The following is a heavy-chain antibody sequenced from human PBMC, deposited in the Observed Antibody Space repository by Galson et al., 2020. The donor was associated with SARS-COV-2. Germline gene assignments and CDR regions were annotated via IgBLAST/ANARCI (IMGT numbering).Heavy chain of an antibody. Sequence: TGGSLRLSCAASNFTFALYTMNWVRQSPGTGLEWVSSISRGSDYFYYAESVKGRFTISRDNAKNSLYLQMNSLRVEDTAVYYCASTGYTTGYADFWGHGTLVAVSS. V-gene: IGHV3-21*01. CDR3: ASTGYTTGYADF. CDR2: ISRGSDYF. D-gene: IGHD5-18*01. CDR1: NFTFALYT. J-gene: IGHJ4*01.